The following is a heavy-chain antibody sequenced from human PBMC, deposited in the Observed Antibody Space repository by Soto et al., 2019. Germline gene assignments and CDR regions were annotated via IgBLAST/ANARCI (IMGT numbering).Heavy chain of an antibody. CDR3: AREAIVVVIPEYGMDV. J-gene: IGHJ6*02. V-gene: IGHV4-30-4*01. D-gene: IGHD3-22*01. CDR1: GGSISSGDYY. CDR2: IYYSGST. Sequence: KPSETLSLTCTVSGGSISSGDYYWSWIRQPPGKGLEWIGYIYYSGSTYYNPSLKSRVTISVDTSKNQFPLKLSSVTAADTAVYYCAREAIVVVIPEYGMDVWGQGTTVTVSS.